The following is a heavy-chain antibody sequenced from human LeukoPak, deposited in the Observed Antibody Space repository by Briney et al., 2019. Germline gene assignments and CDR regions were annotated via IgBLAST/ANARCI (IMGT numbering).Heavy chain of an antibody. CDR2: IRYDVTTK. V-gene: IGHV3-30*02. D-gene: IGHD3-9*01. Sequence: PGGSLRLSCAASGFTFSSYGMHWVRQAPGKGLEWVAFIRYDVTTKYYADSVKGRFTISTDNSKNTLYLQMNSLRAEDTAVYYCAKDGGGYYDILTGYYPRLYYMDVWGKGTTVTISS. CDR3: AKDGGGYYDILTGYYPRLYYMDV. J-gene: IGHJ6*03. CDR1: GFTFSSYG.